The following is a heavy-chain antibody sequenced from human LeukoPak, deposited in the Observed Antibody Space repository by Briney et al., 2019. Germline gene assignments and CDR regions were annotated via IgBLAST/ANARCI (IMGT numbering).Heavy chain of an antibody. CDR1: GGSISSSSYY. CDR3: ARPTITIFGVVIIRYFDY. V-gene: IGHV4-39*01. CDR2: IYYSGST. D-gene: IGHD3-3*01. J-gene: IGHJ4*02. Sequence: SETLSLTCTVSGGSISSSSYYWGWIRQPPGKGLEWIGSIYYSGSTYYNPSLKSRVTISVDTSKNQFSLKLSSVTAADTAVYYCARPTITIFGVVIIRYFDYWGQGTLVTVSS.